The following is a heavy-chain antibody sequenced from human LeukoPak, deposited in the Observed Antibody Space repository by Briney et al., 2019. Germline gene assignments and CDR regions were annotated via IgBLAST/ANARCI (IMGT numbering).Heavy chain of an antibody. Sequence: GGSLRLSCAASGFTFTNAWMSWGRQAPGKGLEWVGRIKSKTDGGTTEYAAPVKGRFSISRDDSENTLYLQMNSLKTEDTAVYYCTTAPAAYTFDYWGQGTLVTVSS. CDR2: IKSKTDGGTT. V-gene: IGHV3-15*01. CDR1: GFTFTNAW. J-gene: IGHJ4*02. D-gene: IGHD2-2*01. CDR3: TTAPAAYTFDY.